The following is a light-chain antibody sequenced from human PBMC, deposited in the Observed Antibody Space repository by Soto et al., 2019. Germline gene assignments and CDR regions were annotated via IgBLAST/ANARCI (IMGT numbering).Light chain of an antibody. J-gene: IGKJ1*01. V-gene: IGKV1-5*03. CDR3: QQYNSYPWT. Sequence: DIQMTQSPSTLSASVGDRVTITCRASQSIRSWLAWYQQKPGKAPNLLIYQASNLKSGVPSRLSGSGSGTEYTLTISSLQPDDFATYYCQQYNSYPWTFGLGTKVEIK. CDR1: QSIRSW. CDR2: QAS.